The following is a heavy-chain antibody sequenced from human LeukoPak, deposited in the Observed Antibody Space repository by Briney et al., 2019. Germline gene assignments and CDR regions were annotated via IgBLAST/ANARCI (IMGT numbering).Heavy chain of an antibody. Sequence: SETLSLTCTVSGYSISSGYYWGWIRQPPGKGLEWIGSIYHSGSTYYNPSLKSRVTISVDTSKNQFSLKLSSVTAADTAVYYCARVHYDSSGWVEYFQHWGQGTLVTVSS. D-gene: IGHD3-22*01. CDR3: ARVHYDSSGWVEYFQH. V-gene: IGHV4-38-2*02. CDR1: GYSISSGYY. CDR2: IYHSGST. J-gene: IGHJ1*01.